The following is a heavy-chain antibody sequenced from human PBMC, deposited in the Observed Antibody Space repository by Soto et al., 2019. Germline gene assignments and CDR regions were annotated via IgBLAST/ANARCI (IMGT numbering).Heavy chain of an antibody. CDR3: PKAHSSSYWCFDL. CDR1: GLTFSSHA. V-gene: IGHV3-23*01. J-gene: IGHJ2*01. CDR2: ISGSGGDT. Sequence: GGSLRLSCAASGLTFSSHAINWVRQAPGKGLEWVSTISGSGGDTYYADSVKGRFTISRDNSKNTLYLQMNSLRVEDTAVYYCPKAHSSSYWCFDLWGRGTLVTVSS. D-gene: IGHD2-2*01.